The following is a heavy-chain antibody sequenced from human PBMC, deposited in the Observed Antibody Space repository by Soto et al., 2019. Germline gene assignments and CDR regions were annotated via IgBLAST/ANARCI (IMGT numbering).Heavy chain of an antibody. Sequence: SETLSLTCSVSVGSLSSSAYSWIWIRHPPGKGLEWIGFIYQSGSTYYNPSLKSRVTMSLDRPKNQFSLKLSSVTAADTAVYYCARELLFYDSDGFSWDDAFDIWGQGTMVTVSS. CDR3: ARELLFYDSDGFSWDDAFDI. D-gene: IGHD3-22*01. J-gene: IGHJ3*02. V-gene: IGHV4-30-2*01. CDR1: VGSLSSSAYS. CDR2: IYQSGST.